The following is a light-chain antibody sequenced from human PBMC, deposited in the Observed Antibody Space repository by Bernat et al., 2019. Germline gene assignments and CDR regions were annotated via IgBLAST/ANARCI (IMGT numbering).Light chain of an antibody. CDR1: QSISTF. CDR2: TAS. Sequence: DVQMTQSPSSLSASIGDRVTVTCRASQSISTFLNWYQHKPGRAPKLLIHTASSLQSGVPSRFRGSGSGTDFTLTISSLQPEDFATYYCQQSYTTPLTFGGGTKVEIK. J-gene: IGKJ4*01. V-gene: IGKV1-39*01. CDR3: QQSYTTPLT.